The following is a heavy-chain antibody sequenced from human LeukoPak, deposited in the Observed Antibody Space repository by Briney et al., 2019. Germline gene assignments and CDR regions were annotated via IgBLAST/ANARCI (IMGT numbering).Heavy chain of an antibody. CDR2: ISSTGTYI. Sequence: PGGSLRLSCAASGFTFSSYGMHWVRQAPGKGLEWVSSISSTGTYIYYTDSVKGRFTISRDIANSLLYLQMNSLRADDTAAYYCARDLDYSTGFDYWGQGTLVSVSS. CDR3: ARDLDYSTGFDY. CDR1: GFTFSSYG. D-gene: IGHD4-11*01. V-gene: IGHV3-21*01. J-gene: IGHJ4*02.